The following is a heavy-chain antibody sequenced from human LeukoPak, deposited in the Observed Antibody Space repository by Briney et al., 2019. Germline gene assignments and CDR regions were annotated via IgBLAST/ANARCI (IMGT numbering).Heavy chain of an antibody. CDR2: ISRTGSSI. CDR1: GFTLSSYE. CDR3: ARGPYSSNWYVDY. J-gene: IGHJ4*02. D-gene: IGHD6-13*01. Sequence: GGSLRLSCAASGFTLSSYEMNWVRLAPGKGLEWISYISRTGSSIYYADSVKGRFTISRDSAKNSLYLQMNSLRAEDTAVYYCARGPYSSNWYVDYWGQGTLVTVAS. V-gene: IGHV3-48*03.